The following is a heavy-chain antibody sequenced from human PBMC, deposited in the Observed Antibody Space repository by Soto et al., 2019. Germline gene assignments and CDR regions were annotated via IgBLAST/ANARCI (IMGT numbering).Heavy chain of an antibody. CDR3: AVMVVAATPDAFDI. CDR1: GYTFTSYD. CDR2: MNPNSGNT. V-gene: IGHV1-8*01. D-gene: IGHD2-15*01. Sequence: ASVKVSCKASGYTFTSYDINWVRQATGQGLEWMGWMNPNSGNTKYAQKFQGRVTITRNTSISTAYMELSSLRSEDTDFFYCAVMVVAATPDAFDIWGQGTMVTVSS. J-gene: IGHJ3*02.